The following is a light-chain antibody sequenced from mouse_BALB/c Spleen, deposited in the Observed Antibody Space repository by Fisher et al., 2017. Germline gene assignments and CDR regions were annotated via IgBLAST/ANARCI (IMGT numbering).Light chain of an antibody. CDR1: SSVSY. CDR2: STS. J-gene: IGKJ4*01. V-gene: IGKV4-57*01. Sequence: IVLTQSPAIMSASLGEEITLTCSASSSVSYMHWYQQKPGTSPKLWIYSTSNLASGVPARFSGSGSGTSYSLTISRMEAEDAATYYCQQRSSYPPTFGSGTKLEIK. CDR3: QQRSSYPPT.